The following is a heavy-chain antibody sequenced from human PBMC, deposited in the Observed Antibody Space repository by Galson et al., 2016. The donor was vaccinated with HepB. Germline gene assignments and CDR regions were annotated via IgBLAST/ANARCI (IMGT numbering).Heavy chain of an antibody. CDR3: ARGTGYFLGACDI. Sequence: SVKVSCKASGGSFSNYTIAWLRQAPGQGLEWMGWIIPVLGITNFPQKFQGRLPITTDTPTSTAYMELSSLRSEDTAVYYCARGTGYFLGACDIWGQGTMVTVSS. V-gene: IGHV1-69*10. D-gene: IGHD3/OR15-3a*01. CDR2: IIPVLGIT. J-gene: IGHJ3*02. CDR1: GGSFSNYT.